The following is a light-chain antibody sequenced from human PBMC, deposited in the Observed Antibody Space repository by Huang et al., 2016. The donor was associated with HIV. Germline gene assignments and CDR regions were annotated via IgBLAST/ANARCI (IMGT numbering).Light chain of an antibody. CDR3: QQYNNWPPYT. J-gene: IGKJ2*01. CDR2: GAS. V-gene: IGKV3-15*01. CDR1: QSVSSN. Sequence: EIVMTQSPATLSVSPGERATLSYRASQSVSSNLAWYQQKPGQAPRLLICGASTRATGIPARFSGSGSGTEFTLTISSLQSEDFAVYYCQQYNNWPPYTFGQGTKLEIK.